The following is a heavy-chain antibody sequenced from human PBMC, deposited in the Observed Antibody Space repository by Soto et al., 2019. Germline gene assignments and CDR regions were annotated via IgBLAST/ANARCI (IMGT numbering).Heavy chain of an antibody. CDR1: GGSINSNW. CDR2: IFHSGTV. CDR3: ATYMTQYTFDY. J-gene: IGHJ4*02. D-gene: IGHD2-2*02. Sequence: SETLSLTGAVSGGSINSNWCSWVRQPPGEGLEWIGEIFHSGTVRYNPSLKSRATMSVDKSKNQLSLKVTSVTAADTAVYYCATYMTQYTFDYWGLGTLVTVSS. V-gene: IGHV4-4*02.